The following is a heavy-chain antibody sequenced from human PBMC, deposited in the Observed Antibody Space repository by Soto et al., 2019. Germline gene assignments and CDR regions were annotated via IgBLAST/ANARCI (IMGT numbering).Heavy chain of an antibody. V-gene: IGHV4-38-2*01. D-gene: IGHD2-15*01. CDR3: ARALYCSGGSCPLLRGMDV. Sequence: SETLSLTCGVSGYSISRGYYWGWFRQPPGKGLEWIGTIYHSGSTYYNPSLKSLVTISVDTSKNQFSLTLNSVTAADTAIYYCARALYCSGGSCPLLRGMDVWGLGTTVTVSS. CDR2: IYHSGST. CDR1: GYSISRGYY. J-gene: IGHJ6*02.